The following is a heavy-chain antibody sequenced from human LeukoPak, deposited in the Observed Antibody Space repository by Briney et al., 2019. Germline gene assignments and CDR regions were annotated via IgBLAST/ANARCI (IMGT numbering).Heavy chain of an antibody. J-gene: IGHJ3*02. CDR3: AKDIVYRRIAAACHDAFDI. D-gene: IGHD6-13*01. CDR2: ISWYSGSI. V-gene: IGHV3-9*01. CDR1: RFTFYDYA. Sequence: GGCLRLSSAASRFTFYDYAMHWVRQAPRKGLKWGSGISWYSGSIGYADSVKGRFNISRDNAKNSLYLQMNSLRAEDTALYYCAKDIVYRRIAAACHDAFDIWGQGTMVTVSS.